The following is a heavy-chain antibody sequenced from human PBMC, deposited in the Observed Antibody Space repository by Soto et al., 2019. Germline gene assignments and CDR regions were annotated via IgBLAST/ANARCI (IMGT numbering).Heavy chain of an antibody. D-gene: IGHD2-2*02. CDR3: ARGSRRGYCSSNSCYRMDV. V-gene: IGHV1-8*01. CDR2: MNPNSGNT. CDR1: GYTFTSYD. Sequence: ASVKVSCKASGYTFTSYDINWVRQATGQGLEWMGWMNPNSGNTGYAQKFQGRVTMTRNTSISTAYMELSSLRSEDTAVYYCARGSRRGYCSSNSCYRMDVWGQGTTVTVSS. J-gene: IGHJ6*02.